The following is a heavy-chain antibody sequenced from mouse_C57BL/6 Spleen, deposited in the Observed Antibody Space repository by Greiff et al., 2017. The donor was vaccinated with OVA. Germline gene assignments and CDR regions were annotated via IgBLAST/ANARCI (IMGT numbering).Heavy chain of an antibody. V-gene: IGHV5-12*01. CDR2: ISNGGGSN. CDR3: SRSGSSYGYFDY. J-gene: IGHJ2*01. D-gene: IGHD1-1*01. Sequence: EVHLVESGGGLVQPGGSLKLSCAASGFTFSDYYMYWVRQTPEKRLEWVAYISNGGGSNYYPDTVKGRFTISRDNAKNTLYLQMSRLKSEDTAIYYCSRSGSSYGYFDYWGQGTTLTVSS. CDR1: GFTFSDYY.